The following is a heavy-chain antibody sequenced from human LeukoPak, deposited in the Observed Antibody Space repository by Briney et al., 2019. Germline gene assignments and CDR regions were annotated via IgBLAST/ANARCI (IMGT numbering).Heavy chain of an antibody. V-gene: IGHV1-69*13. CDR2: IIPIFGTA. Sequence: SVKVSCKASGGTFSSYAISWVRQAPGQGLEWMGGIIPIFGTANYAQKFQGRVTITADESTSTAYMELSSLRSEDTAVYYCARDRIGRSGSYYSDYWGQGTLVTVSS. J-gene: IGHJ4*02. CDR1: GGTFSSYA. CDR3: ARDRIGRSGSYYSDY. D-gene: IGHD1-26*01.